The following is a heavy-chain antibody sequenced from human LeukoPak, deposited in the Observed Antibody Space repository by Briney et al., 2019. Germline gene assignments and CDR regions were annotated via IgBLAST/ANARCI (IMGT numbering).Heavy chain of an antibody. V-gene: IGHV4-59*01. D-gene: IGHD5-12*01. CDR1: GGSIPSYY. J-gene: IGHJ3*02. CDR2: VFHTGST. CDR3: ARTSGLLYI. Sequence: SETLSLPRSVSGGSIPSYYWSWVRQPPGKGLEWIGYVFHTGSTNYNPSLKSPVTMSLDTSKKQFSLKLSSVTAADTAVYYCARTSGLLYIWGQGTMVTVSS.